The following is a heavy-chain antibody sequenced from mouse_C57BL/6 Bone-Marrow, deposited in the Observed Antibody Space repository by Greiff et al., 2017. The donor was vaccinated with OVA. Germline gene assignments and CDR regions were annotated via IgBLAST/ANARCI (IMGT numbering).Heavy chain of an antibody. D-gene: IGHD4-1*01. J-gene: IGHJ4*01. V-gene: IGHV14-4*01. CDR3: TSNWYYAMDY. Sequence: VQLQQSGAELVRPGASVKLSCTASGFNIKDDYMHWVKQRPEQGLEWIGWIDPENGDTEYASKFQGKATITAETSSNTAYLQLSSLTSEDTAVYYCTSNWYYAMDYWGQGTSVTVSS. CDR2: IDPENGDT. CDR1: GFNIKDDY.